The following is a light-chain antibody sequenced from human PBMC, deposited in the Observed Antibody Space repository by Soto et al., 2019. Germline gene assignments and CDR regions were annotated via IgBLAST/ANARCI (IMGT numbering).Light chain of an antibody. V-gene: IGLV2-14*03. Sequence: QSALTQPASVSGSPGQSITISCTGTTNDVGGYNYVSWYQHHPGKAPKVMIYDVNNRPSGVSNRFSGSKSGNTASLTISGLQAEDEADYYCSSYTSSSTVIFGGGTKLTVL. J-gene: IGLJ2*01. CDR2: DVN. CDR3: SSYTSSSTVI. CDR1: TNDVGGYNY.